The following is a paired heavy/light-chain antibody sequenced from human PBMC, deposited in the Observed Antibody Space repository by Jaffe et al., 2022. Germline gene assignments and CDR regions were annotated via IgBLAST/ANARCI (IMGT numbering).Light chain of an antibody. CDR1: QSVSSY. CDR3: QQRSNWPQT. V-gene: IGKV3-11*01. Sequence: EIVLTQSPATLSLSPGERATLSCRASQSVSSYLAWYQQKPGQAPRLLIYDASNRATGIPARFSGSGSGTDFTLTISSLEPEDFAVYYCQQRSNWPQTFGQGTRLEIK. J-gene: IGKJ5*01. CDR2: DAS.
Heavy chain of an antibody. J-gene: IGHJ3*02. Sequence: EVQLVESGGGLVQPGRSLRLSCAASGFTFDDYAMHWVRQAPGKGLEWVSGISWNSGSIGYADSVKGRFTISRDNAKNSLYLQMNSLRAEDTALYYCAKERGVDYGDPFRVGGHAFDIWGQGTMVTVSS. CDR3: AKERGVDYGDPFRVGGHAFDI. V-gene: IGHV3-9*01. D-gene: IGHD4-17*01. CDR2: ISWNSGSI. CDR1: GFTFDDYA.